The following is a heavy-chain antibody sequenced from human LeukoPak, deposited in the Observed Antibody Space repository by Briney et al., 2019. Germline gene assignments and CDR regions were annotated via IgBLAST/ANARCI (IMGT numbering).Heavy chain of an antibody. CDR2: IGTSGTPK. D-gene: IGHD6-19*01. V-gene: IGHV3-48*03. CDR3: SLLAVASDFDY. CDR1: GFPFHFYE. Sequence: PAGTLTLSCVVSGFPFHFYELNWVRQAPGKGLEWVTNIGTSGTPKYYADSVKGRFSISRDNAKTSLFLQMNSLRVDDTAACYCSLLAVASDFDYWGQGVLVTVSS. J-gene: IGHJ4*02.